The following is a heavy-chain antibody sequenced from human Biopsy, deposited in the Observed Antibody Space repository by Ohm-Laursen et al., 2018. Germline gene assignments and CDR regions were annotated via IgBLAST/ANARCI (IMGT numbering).Heavy chain of an antibody. Sequence: SETLCLTCTVSGGSISSESKYWGWIRQPTGKGLEWIGSIFYGGIICYNPSLKSRVTIFVDTSKNQFCLNLSSVSGADTALYYFARHPTVFWFDPWGQGTLVTVSS. V-gene: IGHV4-39*01. D-gene: IGHD4-11*01. J-gene: IGHJ5*02. CDR2: IFYGGII. CDR3: ARHPTVFWFDP. CDR1: GGSISSESKY.